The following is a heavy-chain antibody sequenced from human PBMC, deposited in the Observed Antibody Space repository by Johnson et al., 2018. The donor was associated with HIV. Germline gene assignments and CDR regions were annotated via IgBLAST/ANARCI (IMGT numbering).Heavy chain of an antibody. CDR1: GFTVSNNY. Sequence: VQLVESGGGLIQPGGSLRLSCAASGFTVSNNYMSWVRQAPGKGLEWVSFIYSGGSTFYADSVKGRFTISRDNSGNTLYLQMDSLRVEDTAVYYCASTRLGAFDIWGQGTMVTVSS. CDR3: ASTRLGAFDI. D-gene: IGHD6-6*01. V-gene: IGHV3-53*01. J-gene: IGHJ3*02. CDR2: IYSGGST.